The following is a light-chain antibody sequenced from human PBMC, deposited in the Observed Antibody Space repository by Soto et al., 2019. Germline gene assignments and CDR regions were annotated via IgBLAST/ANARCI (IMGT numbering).Light chain of an antibody. Sequence: EIVMTQSPATLSVSPGERATLSCRASQSVIGNLAWYQQKPGQAPRLLIYGASTRATGIPARFSGSGSGKEFTLTISSLQSEDFAVYYCQQYNNWPPWTFGQGTKVDI. CDR3: QQYNNWPPWT. CDR2: GAS. V-gene: IGKV3-15*01. J-gene: IGKJ1*01. CDR1: QSVIGN.